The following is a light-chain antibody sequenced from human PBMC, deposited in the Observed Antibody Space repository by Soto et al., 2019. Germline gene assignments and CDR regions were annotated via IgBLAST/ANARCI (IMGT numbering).Light chain of an antibody. CDR1: QSLVYSDGNTY. CDR2: KVS. CDR3: MQGTHWPPWT. J-gene: IGKJ1*01. Sequence: DVVMTQSPHSLPVTLGQPASISCRSSQSLVYSDGNTYLNWFQQSPGQSPRRLIYKVSNRDSGVPDRFSGSGSGTDFTLNISRVEAEDVGVYYCMQGTHWPPWTFGQGTKVDIK. V-gene: IGKV2-30*01.